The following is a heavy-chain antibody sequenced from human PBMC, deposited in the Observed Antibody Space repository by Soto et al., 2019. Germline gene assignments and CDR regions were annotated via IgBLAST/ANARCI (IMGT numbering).Heavy chain of an antibody. V-gene: IGHV4-59*11. CDR2: IYYRGST. CDR3: ARDGREASGMDV. CDR1: GGSISSHY. D-gene: IGHD1-26*01. Sequence: SETLSLTGTLAGGSISSHYWSWVRQAPGKGLEWIGHIYYRGSTNYNPSLRSRSTISVDASKSQFSLKLNSVTTADTAVYYCARDGREASGMDVWGQGTTVT. J-gene: IGHJ6*02.